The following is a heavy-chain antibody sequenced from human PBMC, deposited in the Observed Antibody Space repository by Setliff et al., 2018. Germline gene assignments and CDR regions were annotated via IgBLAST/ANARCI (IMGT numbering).Heavy chain of an antibody. CDR1: GDSISTSSYY. CDR2: IYYRGST. V-gene: IGHV4-39*07. J-gene: IGHJ6*02. CDR3: ARSSSGSPHYYYAMDV. Sequence: SETLSLTCSASGDSISTSSYYWGWIRQPPGKGLEWIGSIYYRGSTYHNPSLKSRATVSVDTSKNQFSLKLSSVTAADTAVYYCARSSSGSPHYYYAMDVWGQGTTVTVSS. D-gene: IGHD3-10*01.